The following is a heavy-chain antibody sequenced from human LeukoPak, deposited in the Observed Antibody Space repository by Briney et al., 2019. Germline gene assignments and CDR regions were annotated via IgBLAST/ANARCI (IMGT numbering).Heavy chain of an antibody. D-gene: IGHD6-13*01. V-gene: IGHV4-38-2*01. Sequence: SETLSLTCAVYGGSFSGYYWGWIRQPPGKGLDWIGSIYHSGSTYYNPSLKSRVTISVDTSKNQLSLKLSSVTAADTAVYYCARAAAGTGYNWFDPWGQGTLVTVSS. CDR2: IYHSGST. J-gene: IGHJ5*02. CDR1: GGSFSGYY. CDR3: ARAAAGTGYNWFDP.